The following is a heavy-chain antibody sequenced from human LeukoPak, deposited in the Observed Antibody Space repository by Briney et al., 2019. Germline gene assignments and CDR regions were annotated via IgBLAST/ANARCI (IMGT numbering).Heavy chain of an antibody. CDR1: GGTFSSYA. CDR3: ARVTLPLNWFDP. J-gene: IGHJ5*02. V-gene: IGHV1-69*13. D-gene: IGHD4-23*01. CDR2: IIPIFGTA. Sequence: SVKVSRKASGGTFSSYAISWVRQAPGQGLEWMGGIIPIFGTANYAQKFQGRVTITADESTSTAYMELSSLRSEDTAVYYCARVTLPLNWFDPWGQGTLVTVSS.